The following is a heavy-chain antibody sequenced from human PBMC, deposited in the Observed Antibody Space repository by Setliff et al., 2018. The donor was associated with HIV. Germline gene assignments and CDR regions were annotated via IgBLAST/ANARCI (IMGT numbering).Heavy chain of an antibody. CDR3: ARLTTTYYYDSSAYYHPV. CDR1: GYSITSGYY. V-gene: IGHV4-38-2*01. J-gene: IGHJ4*02. D-gene: IGHD3-22*01. CDR2: MYDGGTP. Sequence: SEDLSLTCAVSGYSITSGYYWGWIRQPPGKGLEWIGNMYDGGTPHYNPSLKSRVTVSLDTSRNQFSLKLSSVTAADTAVFYCARLTTTYYYDSSAYYHPVWGQGTLVTVSS.